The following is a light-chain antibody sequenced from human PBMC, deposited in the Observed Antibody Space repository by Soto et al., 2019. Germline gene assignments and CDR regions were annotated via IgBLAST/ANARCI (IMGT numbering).Light chain of an antibody. J-gene: IGKJ2*01. CDR3: QQDHNWPLT. V-gene: IGKV3-15*01. CDR2: GAS. CDR1: QSINSE. Sequence: EIVMTQSPATLSLSPGERAALSCRASQSINSELAWYQQKPGHPPRLLIYGASTRATGVPARFTGSESGSEFTLTISGLQSDDFAVYYCQQDHNWPLTFGQGTRLEI.